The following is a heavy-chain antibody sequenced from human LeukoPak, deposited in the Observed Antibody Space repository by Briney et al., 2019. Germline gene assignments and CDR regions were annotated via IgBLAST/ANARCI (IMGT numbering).Heavy chain of an antibody. D-gene: IGHD3-22*01. CDR3: ARGTFYYDSSGEGFDP. CDR2: INPNSGGT. J-gene: IGHJ5*02. CDR1: GYTFTGYY. V-gene: IGHV1-2*02. Sequence: ASVKVSCKASGYTFTGYYMHWVRQAPGQGLEWMGWINPNSGGTNYARKFQGRVTMTRDTSISTAYMELSRLRSDDTAVYYCARGTFYYDSSGEGFDPWGQGTLVTVSS.